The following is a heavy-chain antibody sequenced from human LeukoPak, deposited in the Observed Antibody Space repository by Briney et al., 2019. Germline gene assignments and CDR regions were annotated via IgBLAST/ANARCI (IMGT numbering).Heavy chain of an antibody. Sequence: GGTLRLSCAASGFTFSSYGMNWVRQAPGKGLEWVSSITSSSSYIYYADSVKGRFTISRDNAKNSLYLQMNSLRAEDTAVYYCARSYSSSRGTFDYWGQGTLVTVSS. CDR1: GFTFSSYG. CDR3: ARSYSSSRGTFDY. V-gene: IGHV3-21*01. D-gene: IGHD6-6*01. CDR2: ITSSSSYI. J-gene: IGHJ4*02.